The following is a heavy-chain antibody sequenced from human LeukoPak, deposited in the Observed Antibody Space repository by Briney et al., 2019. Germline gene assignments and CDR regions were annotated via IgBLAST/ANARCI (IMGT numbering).Heavy chain of an antibody. J-gene: IGHJ4*02. D-gene: IGHD5-18*01. CDR3: ARGVGSYGSYNFDY. Sequence: GGSLRLSCAASGFTFSNYAMSWVRQAPGKGLEWVSSITSGSYIYYADSVKGRFTISRDNAKTSLFLQMNSLRAEDTAVYYCARGVGSYGSYNFDYWGQGTLVTVSS. CDR1: GFTFSNYA. V-gene: IGHV3-21*01. CDR2: ITSGSYI.